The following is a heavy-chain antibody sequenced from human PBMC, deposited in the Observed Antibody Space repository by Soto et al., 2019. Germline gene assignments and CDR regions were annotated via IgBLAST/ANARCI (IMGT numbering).Heavy chain of an antibody. CDR3: ARARWWSGGSCGGRFDP. V-gene: IGHV4-31*03. Sequence: QVQLQESGPGLVKPSQTLSLTCTVSGGSISSGGYYWSWIRQHPGKGLEWIGYIYYSGSTYYNPSLERRLPISVDASKIQCSRPLGAVTAGGAVVCCCARARWWSGGSCGGRFDPWGPGTLVTVSS. CDR1: GGSISSGGYY. J-gene: IGHJ5*02. CDR2: IYYSGST. D-gene: IGHD2-15*01.